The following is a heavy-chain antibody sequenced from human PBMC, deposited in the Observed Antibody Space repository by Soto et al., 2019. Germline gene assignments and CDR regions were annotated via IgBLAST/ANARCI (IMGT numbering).Heavy chain of an antibody. Sequence: QVQLQETGPGLVKPSQTLSLTCTVSGGSISSGGYYWSLIRQHPGKGLGRIGYIYYSGSTYYNPSLNSRGSLSLASSKHPCPMKLSSVTAAYSAVYYCTRAGGVGSGSYEDYWGQGTLVTVSS. J-gene: IGHJ4*02. V-gene: IGHV4-31*03. CDR1: GGSISSGGYY. D-gene: IGHD3-10*01. CDR2: IYYSGST. CDR3: TRAGGVGSGSYEDY.